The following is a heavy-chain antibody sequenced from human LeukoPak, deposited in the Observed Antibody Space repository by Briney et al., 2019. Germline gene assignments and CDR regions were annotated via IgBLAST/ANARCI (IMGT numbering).Heavy chain of an antibody. CDR1: GGSFSGYY. V-gene: IGHV4-34*01. J-gene: IGHJ3*02. CDR2: INHSGST. CDR3: ARQGYDILAGYIDAFDI. D-gene: IGHD3-9*01. Sequence: SETLSLTCAVYGGSFSGYYWSWIRQPPGKGLEWIGEINHSGSTNYNPSLKSRVTISVDTSKNQFSLKLRSVTDADTAIYYCARQGYDILAGYIDAFDIWGQGTMVTVSS.